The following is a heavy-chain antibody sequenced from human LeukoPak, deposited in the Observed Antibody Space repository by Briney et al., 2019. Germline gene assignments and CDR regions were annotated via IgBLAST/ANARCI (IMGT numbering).Heavy chain of an antibody. CDR3: AVGGSCHYH. J-gene: IGHJ5*02. Sequence: PGGSLRLPRAASGFTFSSYWMSWVRQAPGKGLEWVANIKQDGSEKYYVDSVKGRFTISRDNAKNSLFLQMNSLRAEDTAVYYCAVGGSCHYHWGQGTLVTVSS. CDR2: IKQDGSEK. D-gene: IGHD2-15*01. CDR1: GFTFSSYW. V-gene: IGHV3-7*03.